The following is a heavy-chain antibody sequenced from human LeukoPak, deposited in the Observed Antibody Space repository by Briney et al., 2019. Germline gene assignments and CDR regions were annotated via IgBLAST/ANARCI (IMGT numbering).Heavy chain of an antibody. V-gene: IGHV4-30-4*02. CDR1: GGSISSGDYY. CDR2: IYYSGST. Sequence: SETLSLTCTVSGGSISSGDYYWSWIRQPPGRGLEWIGYIYYSGSTYYNPSLKSRVTISVDTSKNQFSLKLSSVTAADTAVYYCARGRTIVGATPFFDYWGQGTLVTVSS. D-gene: IGHD1-26*01. CDR3: ARGRTIVGATPFFDY. J-gene: IGHJ4*02.